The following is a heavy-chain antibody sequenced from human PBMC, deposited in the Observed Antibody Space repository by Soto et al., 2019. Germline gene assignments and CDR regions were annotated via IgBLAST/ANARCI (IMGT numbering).Heavy chain of an antibody. V-gene: IGHV3-23*01. CDR1: GFTFINYA. CDR2: ISGGGDRA. CDR3: ARKVLGSTSRPDWWYFDL. Sequence: EVQLLESGGGLVQPGGSLRLSCVGSGFTFINYAMNWVRQTPGKGLEWVSTISGGGDRAFDADTVKGRFTISRDNSKNTVNLPMNSLRPDDTAVYYCARKVLGSTSRPDWWYFDLWGRGTLVTVSS. J-gene: IGHJ2*01. D-gene: IGHD2-2*01.